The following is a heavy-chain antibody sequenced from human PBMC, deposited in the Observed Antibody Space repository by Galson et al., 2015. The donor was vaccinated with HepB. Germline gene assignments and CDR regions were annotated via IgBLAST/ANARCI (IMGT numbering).Heavy chain of an antibody. J-gene: IGHJ5*02. V-gene: IGHV1-18*01. CDR2: INGNNGNT. D-gene: IGHD3/OR15-3a*01. Sequence: SVKVSCKASGYIFNTYGVSWVRQAPGQGLEWLGCINGNNGNTIYAQKLQGRVTMTTDASTTTAYMALTSLTFNDTAVYYCARDRRHVGTGRAMDLWGQGTLVTVSS. CDR1: GYIFNTYG. CDR3: ARDRRHVGTGRAMDL.